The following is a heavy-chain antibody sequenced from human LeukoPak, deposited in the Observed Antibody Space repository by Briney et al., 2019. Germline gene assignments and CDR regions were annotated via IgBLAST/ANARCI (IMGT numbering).Heavy chain of an antibody. Sequence: SQTLSLTCTVSGGSISSGDYYWSWIRQPPGKGLEWIGYIYYSGSTYYNPSLKSRVTISVDTSKNQFSLKLSSVTAADTAVYYCASPGSISCSSTSCYIAYRAFDIWGQGTMVTVSS. J-gene: IGHJ3*02. CDR2: IYYSGST. V-gene: IGHV4-30-4*08. CDR3: ASPGSISCSSTSCYIAYRAFDI. CDR1: GGSISSGDYY. D-gene: IGHD2-2*02.